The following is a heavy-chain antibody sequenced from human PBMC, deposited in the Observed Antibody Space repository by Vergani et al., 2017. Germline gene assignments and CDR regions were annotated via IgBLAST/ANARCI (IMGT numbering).Heavy chain of an antibody. Sequence: EVQLVESGGGLVQPGRSLRLSCAASGFTFDDYAMHLVRQAPGKGLEWVSGINWNSDSIAYADSVKGRFTISRDNAKNSLYLQRNSLRAEDTALYYCVKDIAASGNYWYFDLWGRGTLVTVSS. CDR3: VKDIAASGNYWYFDL. CDR1: GFTFDDYA. D-gene: IGHD6-13*01. J-gene: IGHJ2*01. CDR2: INWNSDSI. V-gene: IGHV3-9*01.